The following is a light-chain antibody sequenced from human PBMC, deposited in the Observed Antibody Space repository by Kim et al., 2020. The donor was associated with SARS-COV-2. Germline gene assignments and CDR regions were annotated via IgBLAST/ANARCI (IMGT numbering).Light chain of an antibody. CDR2: KDS. J-gene: IGLJ2*01. V-gene: IGLV3-25*03. CDR1: ALPKQY. CDR3: QSADSSGTYVV. Sequence: SYELTQPPSLSVSPGQTARITCSGDALPKQYAYWYQQKPSQAPVLVLYKDSERPSGIPERFSGSSSGTTVTLTISGVQAEDEADYYCQSADSSGTYVVFG.